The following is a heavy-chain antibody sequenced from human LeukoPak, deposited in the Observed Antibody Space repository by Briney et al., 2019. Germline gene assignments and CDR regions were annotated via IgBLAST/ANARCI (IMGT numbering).Heavy chain of an antibody. J-gene: IGHJ4*02. Sequence: ASVKVPCKASGYTFTGYYMHWVRQAPGQGLEWMGWINPNSGGTNYAQKLQGRVTMTRDTSISTAYMELSRLRSDDTAVYYCARVWGYAANLNYWGQGTPVTVSS. CDR2: INPNSGGT. CDR1: GYTFTGYY. D-gene: IGHD3-16*01. CDR3: ARVWGYAANLNY. V-gene: IGHV1-2*02.